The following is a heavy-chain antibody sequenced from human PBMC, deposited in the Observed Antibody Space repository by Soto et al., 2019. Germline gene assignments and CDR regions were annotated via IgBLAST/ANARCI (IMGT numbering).Heavy chain of an antibody. CDR3: ARGYCTATICDPWFDP. V-gene: IGHV5-51*01. J-gene: IGHJ5*02. CDR2: IYPGDSDT. CDR1: GYAFSSYW. Sequence: GESLKISCQGSGYAFSSYWIAWVRQMPGKGLEWMGIIYPGDSDTRYSPSFQGQVTISVDKSIATAYLQWSSLKASDTAMYYCARGYCTATICDPWFDPWGQGTLVTVSS. D-gene: IGHD2-8*02.